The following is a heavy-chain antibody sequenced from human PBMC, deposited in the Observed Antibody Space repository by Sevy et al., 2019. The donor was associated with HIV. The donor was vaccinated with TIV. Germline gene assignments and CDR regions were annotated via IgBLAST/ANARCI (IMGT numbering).Heavy chain of an antibody. CDR2: IHASGPA. CDR3: ARDLVGGHCDGDCYPAGHFDY. V-gene: IGHV4-59*06. Sequence: SETLSLSCTVSGGSMNTAYWSWIRQSRGKGLEWIGYIHASGPAYYNPSLKGRVTLSIDTSKSQFSMRLDSVTAADTAMYYCARDLVGGHCDGDCYPAGHFDYWGQGVLVTVSS. D-gene: IGHD2-21*01. CDR1: GGSMNTAY. J-gene: IGHJ4*02.